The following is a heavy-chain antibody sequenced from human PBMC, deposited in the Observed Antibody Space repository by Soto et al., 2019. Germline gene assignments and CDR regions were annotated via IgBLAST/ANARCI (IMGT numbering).Heavy chain of an antibody. V-gene: IGHV4-30-4*01. J-gene: IGHJ5*02. CDR1: GGSISSGDYY. Sequence: SETMSLTCTVSGGSISSGDYYWSWIRQPPGKGLEWIGYIYYSGSTYYNPSLKSRVTISVDTSKNQFTLQLYSVTPEDTAVYYCAREENNWNYDWFDPWGYGTLVTVSS. CDR2: IYYSGST. D-gene: IGHD1-7*01. CDR3: AREENNWNYDWFDP.